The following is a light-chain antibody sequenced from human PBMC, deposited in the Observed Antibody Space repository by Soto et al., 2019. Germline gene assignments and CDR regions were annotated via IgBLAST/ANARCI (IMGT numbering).Light chain of an antibody. CDR1: SSDVGGYNF. CDR3: TSYAGSNIPVV. J-gene: IGLJ2*01. Sequence: QSVLTQPPSASGSPGQSVTISCTGTSSDVGGYNFVSWYQQHPGKAPKLMIYEVSERPSGVPDRFSGSKSGTTASLTVSGLQADDEADYYCTSYAGSNIPVVFGGGTKLTVL. V-gene: IGLV2-8*01. CDR2: EVS.